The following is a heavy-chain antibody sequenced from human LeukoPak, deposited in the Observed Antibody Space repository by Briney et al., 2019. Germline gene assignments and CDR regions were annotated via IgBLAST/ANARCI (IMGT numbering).Heavy chain of an antibody. V-gene: IGHV3-48*04. Sequence: PGGSLRLSCAASGFTFSGQSMNWIRQAPGKGLEWIAYIRSSGSITYYADSVKGRFTISRDNAKNSLYLQMNSLRAEDTAVYYCAKDRDSLLSVKKNFGLGCSYGCKNWFDPWGQGTLVTVSS. J-gene: IGHJ5*02. D-gene: IGHD5-18*01. CDR1: GFTFSGQS. CDR3: AKDRDSLLSVKKNFGLGCSYGCKNWFDP. CDR2: IRSSGSIT.